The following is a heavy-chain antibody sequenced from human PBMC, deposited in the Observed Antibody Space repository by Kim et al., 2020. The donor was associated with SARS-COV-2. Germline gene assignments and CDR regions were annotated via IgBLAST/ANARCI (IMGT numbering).Heavy chain of an antibody. J-gene: IGHJ3*02. V-gene: IGHV3-74*01. Sequence: YADSVKGRFTISRDNAKNTLYLQMSSLRAEDTAVYYCATERLRTDAFDIWGQGTMVTVSS. D-gene: IGHD6-25*01. CDR3: ATERLRTDAFDI.